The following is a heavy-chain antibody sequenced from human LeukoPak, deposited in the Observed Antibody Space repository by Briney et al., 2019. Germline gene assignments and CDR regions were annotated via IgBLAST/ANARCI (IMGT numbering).Heavy chain of an antibody. V-gene: IGHV4-31*03. CDR3: ARGGSGSYREHFDY. J-gene: IGHJ4*02. CDR2: IYYSGST. Sequence: SETLSLTCTVSGGSVSSGSYYWSWIRQHPGKGLEWIGYIYYSGSTYYNPSLKSRVTISVDTSKNQFSLKLSSVTAADTAVYYCARGGSGSYREHFDYWGQGTLVTVSS. D-gene: IGHD3-10*01. CDR1: GGSVSSGSYY.